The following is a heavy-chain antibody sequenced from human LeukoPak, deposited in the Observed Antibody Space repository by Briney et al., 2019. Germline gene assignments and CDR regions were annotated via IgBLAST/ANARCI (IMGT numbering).Heavy chain of an antibody. V-gene: IGHV3-7*01. D-gene: IGHD2-21*02. CDR1: GFTFSSYW. CDR3: ARGGDVGTVDY. Sequence: GGSLRLSCAASGFTFSSYWMSWVRQAPGKGLEWVANIKQDGSEKYYVDSVKGRFTISRDNAKNSLHLQMNSLRVEDTADYYCARGGDVGTVDYWGQGTLVTVSS. CDR2: IKQDGSEK. J-gene: IGHJ4*02.